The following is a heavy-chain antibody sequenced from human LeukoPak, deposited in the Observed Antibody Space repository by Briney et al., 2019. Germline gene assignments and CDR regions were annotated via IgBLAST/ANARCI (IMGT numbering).Heavy chain of an antibody. CDR1: GGSISSGGYY. CDR3: ARGLGYCSGGSCATDVNDAFDI. J-gene: IGHJ3*02. V-gene: IGHV4-31*03. CDR2: IYYSGST. D-gene: IGHD2-15*01. Sequence: PSETLSLTCTVSGGSISSGGYYWSWIRQHPGKGLEWIGYIYYSGSTYYNPSLKSRVTISVDRSKNQFSLKLSSVTAADTAVYYCARGLGYCSGGSCATDVNDAFDIWGQGTMVTVSS.